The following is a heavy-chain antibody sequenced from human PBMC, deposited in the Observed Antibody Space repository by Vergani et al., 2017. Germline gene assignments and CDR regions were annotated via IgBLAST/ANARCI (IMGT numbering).Heavy chain of an antibody. CDR2: ISGSGGST. CDR1: GFTFSSYA. J-gene: IGHJ3*02. Sequence: EVQLVESGGGLVQPGGSLRLSCAASGFTFSSYAMSWVRQAPGKGLEWVSAISGSGGSTYYADSVKGRFTISRDNSKNTLYLQMNSLRAEDTAVYYCARDPRPNYYDILTGYSQGNHDAFDIWGQGTMVTVSS. CDR3: ARDPRPNYYDILTGYSQGNHDAFDI. V-gene: IGHV3-23*04. D-gene: IGHD3-9*01.